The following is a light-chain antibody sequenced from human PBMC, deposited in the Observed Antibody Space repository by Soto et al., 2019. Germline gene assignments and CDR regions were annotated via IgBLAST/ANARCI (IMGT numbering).Light chain of an antibody. J-gene: IGKJ1*01. Sequence: DIVLTQSPDSLAVSLGERATISCKSSQSVLDRSNNKNYLSWYQQKPRQPPKMLIYWASTRESGVPDRFSGSGSGTDFTLTISGLQSEDVEVYLCHQYKTSPQTFGQGTTVEIK. V-gene: IGKV4-1*01. CDR3: HQYKTSPQT. CDR1: QSVLDRSNNKNY. CDR2: WAS.